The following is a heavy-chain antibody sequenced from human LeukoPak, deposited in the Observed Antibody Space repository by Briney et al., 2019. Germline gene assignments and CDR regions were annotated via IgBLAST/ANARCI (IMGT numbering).Heavy chain of an antibody. CDR1: GGSFSGYY. Sequence: SETLSLTCAVSGGSFSGYYWSWIRQPPGKGLEWIGEINHSGSTNYNPSLKSRVTISVDTSKNQFSLKLSSVTAADTAVYYCARVPYCSSTSCYLRAFDIWGQGTMVTVSS. D-gene: IGHD2-2*01. V-gene: IGHV4-34*01. CDR3: ARVPYCSSTSCYLRAFDI. J-gene: IGHJ3*02. CDR2: INHSGST.